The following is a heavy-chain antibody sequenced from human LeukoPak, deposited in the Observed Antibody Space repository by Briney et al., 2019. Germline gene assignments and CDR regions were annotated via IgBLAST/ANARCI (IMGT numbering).Heavy chain of an antibody. CDR1: GFTFSDYY. D-gene: IGHD3-22*01. V-gene: IGHV3-11*01. CDR2: ISSSGSTI. CDR3: ARGPHYYYDSSGYYDAFDI. Sequence: GGSLRLSCAASGFTFSDYYMSWIRQAPGKGLEWVSYISSSGSTIYYADSVKGRFTISRDNAKNSLYLQMNSLRAEDTAVYYCARGPHYYYDSSGYYDAFDIWGQGTMVAVSS. J-gene: IGHJ3*02.